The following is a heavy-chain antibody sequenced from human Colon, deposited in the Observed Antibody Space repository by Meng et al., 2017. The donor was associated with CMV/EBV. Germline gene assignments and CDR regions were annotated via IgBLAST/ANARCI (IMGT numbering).Heavy chain of an antibody. J-gene: IGHJ4*02. Sequence: GSLRLSCTVSGASISTSSYFWGWVRQPPGKGLEWIATIYYSGSTDYNPSPQRRVTMSVDTSKNHFSLNLTSVTASDTAVYYCMNRAYSQGQDFWGQGTLVTVSS. CDR2: IYYSGST. CDR3: MNRAYSQGQDF. CDR1: GASISTSSYF. V-gene: IGHV4-39*02. D-gene: IGHD2-21*01.